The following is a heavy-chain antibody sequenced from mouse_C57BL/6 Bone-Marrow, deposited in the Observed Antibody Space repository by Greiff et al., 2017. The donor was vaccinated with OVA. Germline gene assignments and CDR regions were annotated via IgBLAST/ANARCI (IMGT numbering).Heavy chain of an antibody. CDR2: ISSGGSYT. CDR3: ARHWRWLHYYAMDY. D-gene: IGHD2-3*01. CDR1: GFTFSSYG. Sequence: EVQVVESGGDLVKPGGSLKLSCAASGFTFSSYGMSWVRQTPDKRLEWVATISSGGSYTYYPDSVKGRFTISRDNAKNTLYLQMSSLKSEDTAMYYCARHWRWLHYYAMDYWGQGTSVTVSS. J-gene: IGHJ4*01. V-gene: IGHV5-6*01.